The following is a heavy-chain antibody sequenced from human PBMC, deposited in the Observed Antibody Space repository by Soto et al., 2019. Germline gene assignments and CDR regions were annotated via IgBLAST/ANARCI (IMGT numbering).Heavy chain of an antibody. CDR2: IIPILGIA. CDR3: ARDRGIAAAGSRRGSYYYYYMDV. J-gene: IGHJ6*03. Sequence: ASVKVSCKASGGTFSSYTISWVRQAPGQGLEWMGRIIPILGIANYAQKFQGRVTITAEKSTSTAYMELSSLRSEDTAVYYWARDRGIAAAGSRRGSYYYYYMDVWGKGTTVTVSS. V-gene: IGHV1-69*04. CDR1: GGTFSSYT. D-gene: IGHD6-13*01.